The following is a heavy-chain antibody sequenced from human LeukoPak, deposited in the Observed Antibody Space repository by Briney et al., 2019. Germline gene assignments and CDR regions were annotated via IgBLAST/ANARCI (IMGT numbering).Heavy chain of an antibody. CDR2: IIPIFGTA. V-gene: IGHV1-69*06. CDR1: GGTFSSYA. CDR3: AGNLYGSGSYESYYYYMDV. D-gene: IGHD3-10*01. J-gene: IGHJ6*03. Sequence: SVKVSCKASGGTFSSYAISWVRQAPGQGLEWMGGIIPIFGTANYAQKFQGRVTITADKSTSTAYMELSSLRSEDTAVYYCAGNLYGSGSYESYYYYMDVWGKGTTVTISS.